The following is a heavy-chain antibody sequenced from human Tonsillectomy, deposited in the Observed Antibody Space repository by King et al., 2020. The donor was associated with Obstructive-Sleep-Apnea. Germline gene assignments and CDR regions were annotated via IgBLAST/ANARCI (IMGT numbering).Heavy chain of an antibody. D-gene: IGHD6-13*01. CDR3: ARVYIAAAGHTLDY. Sequence: VQLVESGGGLVKPGGSLRLSCAASGFTFSSYIMNWVRQASWKGLDWVSLISSSSTYINYSDSVKCRFTISRDNAKNSLYLQMKSLRAEDTAVYYCARVYIAAAGHTLDYWGQGTLVTVSS. CDR2: ISSSSTYI. CDR1: GFTFSSYI. J-gene: IGHJ4*02. V-gene: IGHV3-21*01.